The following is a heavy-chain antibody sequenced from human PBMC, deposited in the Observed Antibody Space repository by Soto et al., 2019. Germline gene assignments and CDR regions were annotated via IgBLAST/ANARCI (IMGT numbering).Heavy chain of an antibody. Sequence: PSETLSLTCVVSGYSITTGYYWGWIRQPPGKGLEWIGSIPHSGTTFYSSSLKSRVTISKDASKNQFSLKVNSVIAADTAVYYCARSGGSAGWFDPWGPGSLVTVSS. D-gene: IGHD2-15*01. V-gene: IGHV4-38-2*01. CDR1: GYSITTGYY. CDR2: IPHSGTT. CDR3: ARSGGSAGWFDP. J-gene: IGHJ5*02.